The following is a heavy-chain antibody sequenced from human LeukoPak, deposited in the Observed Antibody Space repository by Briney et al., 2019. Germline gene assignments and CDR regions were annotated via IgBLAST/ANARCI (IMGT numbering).Heavy chain of an antibody. CDR1: GVTFNWYW. Sequence: GGSLTLSCAASGVTFNWYWMQWVPQAPGKGRVWVSRIKNDGSSTTYADAVKSRVTTSRDNAKHTLYLLMSGLRAEDTAVYYCVRETYCSGGSCYTSGFDCWGRGTLVTVS. J-gene: IGHJ4*02. CDR3: VRETYCSGGSCYTSGFDC. V-gene: IGHV3-74*01. CDR2: IKNDGSST. D-gene: IGHD2-15*01.